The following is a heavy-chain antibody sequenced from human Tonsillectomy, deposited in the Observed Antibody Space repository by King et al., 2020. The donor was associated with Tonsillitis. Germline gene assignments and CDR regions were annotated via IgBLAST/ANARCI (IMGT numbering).Heavy chain of an antibody. CDR3: ARDIGDWGDY. D-gene: IGHD7-27*01. CDR2: IIPSFAPA. CDR1: GGTFSSYA. Sequence: VQLVESGAEVKKPGSSVKVSCKPSGGTFSSYAFSWVRQAPGQGLEWMGGIIPSFAPAIYAKNFQGRVTITVDESTSTTYMELSSLRSEDTAVYYCARDIGDWGDYWGQGTLVTVSS. J-gene: IGHJ4*02. V-gene: IGHV1-69*01.